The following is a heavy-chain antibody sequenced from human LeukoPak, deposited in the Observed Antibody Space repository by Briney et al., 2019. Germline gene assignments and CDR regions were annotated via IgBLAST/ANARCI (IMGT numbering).Heavy chain of an antibody. CDR3: TTDEGSGYSGSYYLDY. J-gene: IGHJ4*02. Sequence: KPGGSLRLSCAASGFTFSNAWMSWVRQAPGKGLEWVGRLKSKADGGTIDYAAPGKGKFTSEREDTKKTLYLRMNSLKTEDTAVYYCTTDEGSGYSGSYYLDYWGQGTLVTVSS. D-gene: IGHD1-26*01. V-gene: IGHV3-15*01. CDR2: LKSKADGGTI. CDR1: GFTFSNAW.